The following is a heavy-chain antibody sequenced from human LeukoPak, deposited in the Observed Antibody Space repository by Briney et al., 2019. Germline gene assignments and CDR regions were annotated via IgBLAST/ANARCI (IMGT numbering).Heavy chain of an antibody. CDR3: ARGHYGLTP. V-gene: IGHV3-11*01. D-gene: IGHD3-16*01. J-gene: IGHJ5*02. Sequence: PGGSLRLSCAASGFTFSDWYMSWIRQAPGKGLEWVSYISKSGDAIYYADSVEGRFTISRDNAQRSVFLHMNSLRVEDTAMYYCARGHYGLTPWGQGTLVTVSS. CDR1: GFTFSDWY. CDR2: ISKSGDAI.